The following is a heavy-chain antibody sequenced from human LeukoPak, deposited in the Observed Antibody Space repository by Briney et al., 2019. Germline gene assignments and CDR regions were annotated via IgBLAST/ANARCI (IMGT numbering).Heavy chain of an antibody. CDR3: ARDHYDSSALDAFDI. CDR1: GGSISSYY. D-gene: IGHD3-22*01. V-gene: IGHV4-4*07. CDR2: IYTSGST. J-gene: IGHJ3*02. Sequence: PSETLSLTCTVSGGSISSYYWSWIRQPAGKGLEWIGRIYTSGSTNYNPSLKSRVTMSVDTSKNQFSLKLSSVTAADTAVYYCARDHYDSSALDAFDIWGQGTMVTVSS.